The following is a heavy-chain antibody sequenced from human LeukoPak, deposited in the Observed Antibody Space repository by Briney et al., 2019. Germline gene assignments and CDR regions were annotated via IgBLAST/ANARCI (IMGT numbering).Heavy chain of an antibody. D-gene: IGHD4-23*01. Sequence: SETLSLTCTVFGGSFRGYYWSWIRQPPGKGLEWIGEMNHGGSTNYNPSLKSRITISVDTSKNQFSLKLSSVTAADTAVYFCARESRWQKGIFDYWGQGTLVTVSS. J-gene: IGHJ4*02. CDR3: ARESRWQKGIFDY. CDR1: GGSFRGYY. CDR2: MNHGGST. V-gene: IGHV4-34*01.